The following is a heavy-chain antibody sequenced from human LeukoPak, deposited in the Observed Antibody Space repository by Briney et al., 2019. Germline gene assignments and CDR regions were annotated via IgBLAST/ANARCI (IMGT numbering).Heavy chain of an antibody. CDR2: ISAYNGNT. CDR3: ARDPSYYDILTGYSRPNPFDY. CDR1: GYTFTNYG. Sequence: ASVKVSCKASGYTFTNYGISWVRQAPGQGLEWMGWISAYNGNTNYAQKLQGRVTMTTDTSTSTAYMEVRSLRSDDTAVYYCARDPSYYDILTGYSRPNPFDYWGQGTLVTVSS. J-gene: IGHJ4*02. D-gene: IGHD3-9*01. V-gene: IGHV1-18*01.